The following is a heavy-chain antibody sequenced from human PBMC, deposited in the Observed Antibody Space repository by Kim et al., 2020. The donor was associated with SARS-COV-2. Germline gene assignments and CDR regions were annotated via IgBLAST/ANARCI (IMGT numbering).Heavy chain of an antibody. CDR2: ISGDDYAI. CDR3: VRDQARGWDNRSIYYGMGI. D-gene: IGHD1-26*01. CDR1: GFTFKDYY. Sequence: GGSLRLSCAASGFTFKDYYMFWIRQVPGKGLEWVAYISGDDYAIYYADSVKGRFTISRDNTKNSLYLQMDSLRAEDTGGYYCVRDQARGWDNRSIYYGMGIWGQGTTVTVSS. V-gene: IGHV3-11*01. J-gene: IGHJ6*02.